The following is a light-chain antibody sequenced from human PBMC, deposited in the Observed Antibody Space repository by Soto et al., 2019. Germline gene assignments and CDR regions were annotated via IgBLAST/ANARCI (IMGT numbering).Light chain of an antibody. Sequence: QSVLTQPPSASGTPGQTVTISCSGGSSNIGSNSVSWYQQLPGSAPKLLIYTNNQRPSGVPDRSSGSKSGTSASLAVSGLQSEDEGDYYCAAWDDSLNGPVFGGGTKVTVL. CDR2: TNN. CDR1: SSNIGSNS. CDR3: AAWDDSLNGPV. J-gene: IGLJ2*01. V-gene: IGLV1-44*01.